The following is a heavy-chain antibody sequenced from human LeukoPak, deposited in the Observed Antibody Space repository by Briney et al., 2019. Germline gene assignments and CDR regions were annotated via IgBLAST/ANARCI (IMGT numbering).Heavy chain of an antibody. V-gene: IGHV4-34*01. CDR1: GGSFSGYY. Sequence: SETLSLTCAVYGGSFSGYYWSWIRQPPGKGLEWIGEINHSGSTNYNPSLKSRVTISVDTSKNQFSLKLSSVTAADTAVYYCARDICDSANCPNNWIDAWGQGTLVTVSS. J-gene: IGHJ5*02. CDR2: INHSGST. D-gene: IGHD3-22*01. CDR3: ARDICDSANCPNNWIDA.